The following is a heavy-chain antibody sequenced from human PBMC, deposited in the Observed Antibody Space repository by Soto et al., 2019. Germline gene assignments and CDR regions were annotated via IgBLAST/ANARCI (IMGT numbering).Heavy chain of an antibody. J-gene: IGHJ6*02. V-gene: IGHV4-31*03. CDR3: ARDRRPSWSNGLADYYYGMDV. CDR2: IYYSGST. D-gene: IGHD2-15*01. Sequence: PSETLSLTCPVSGGSLSSGVYYWSWIRQHPGKGLEWIGYIYYSGSTYYNPSLKSRVTISVDTSKNQFSLKLSSVTAADTAVYYCARDRRPSWSNGLADYYYGMDVWGQGTTVTVSS. CDR1: GGSLSSGVYY.